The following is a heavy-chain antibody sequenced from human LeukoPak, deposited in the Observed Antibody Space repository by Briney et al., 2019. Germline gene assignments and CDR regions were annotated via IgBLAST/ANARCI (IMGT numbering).Heavy chain of an antibody. CDR1: GSTFSGSA. V-gene: IGHV3-23*01. D-gene: IGHD5-18*01. Sequence: GGSLRLSCAASGSTFSGSAMSWVRQAPGKGLEWVSLISFSGGSTYYADSVKGRFTISRDNSKNTLFLHMNSLRAEDTAVYYCARGGYSYGSDYWGQGTLVTVSS. CDR3: ARGGYSYGSDY. J-gene: IGHJ4*02. CDR2: ISFSGGST.